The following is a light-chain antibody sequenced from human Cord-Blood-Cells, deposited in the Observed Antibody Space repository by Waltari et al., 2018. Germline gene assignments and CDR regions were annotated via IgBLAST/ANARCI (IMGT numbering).Light chain of an antibody. CDR1: SSDVGGYNL. V-gene: IGLV2-23*01. CDR3: CSYAGSSTWV. J-gene: IGLJ3*02. CDR2: EGS. Sequence: QSALTQPASVSGSPGQSTTLPCTGTSSDVGGYNLVSCYQQHPGKAPKLMIYEGSKRPSGVSNRFSGSKSGNTASLTISGLQAEDEADYYCCSYAGSSTWVFGGGTKLTVL.